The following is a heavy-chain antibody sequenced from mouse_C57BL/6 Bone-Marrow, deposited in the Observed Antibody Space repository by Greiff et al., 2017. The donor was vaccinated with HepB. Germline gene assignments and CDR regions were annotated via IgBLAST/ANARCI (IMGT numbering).Heavy chain of an antibody. CDR2: INPSSGYT. D-gene: IGHD2-12*01. V-gene: IGHV1-7*01. J-gene: IGHJ4*01. Sequence: VQLQQSGAELAKPGASVKLSCKASGYTFTSYWMHWVKQRPGQGLEWIGYINPSSGYTKYNQKFKDKATLTVETSSSPAYMQLSSLTSEDSAVYFCYYSYAMDYWGQGTSVTVSS. CDR1: GYTFTSYW. CDR3: YYSYAMDY.